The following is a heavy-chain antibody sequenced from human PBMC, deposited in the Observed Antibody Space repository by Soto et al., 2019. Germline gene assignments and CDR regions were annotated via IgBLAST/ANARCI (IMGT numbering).Heavy chain of an antibody. CDR1: VYSFAGYW. CDR2: IDPSDSQT. Sequence: ASLKISCKGSVYSFAGYWITWVRQKPRKGLEWKGRIDPSDSQTYYSPSFRGHVTISVTKSITTVFLQWSSLRASDTAMYYCARQIYDSDTGPNFQYYFDSWGQGTPVTVSS. CDR3: ARQIYDSDTGPNFQYYFDS. J-gene: IGHJ4*02. V-gene: IGHV5-10-1*01. D-gene: IGHD3-22*01.